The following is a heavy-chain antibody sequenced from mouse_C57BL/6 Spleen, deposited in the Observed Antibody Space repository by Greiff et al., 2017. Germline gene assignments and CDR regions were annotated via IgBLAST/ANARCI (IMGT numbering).Heavy chain of an antibody. J-gene: IGHJ2*01. Sequence: EVQLQESGPELVKPGASVKISCKASGYSFTDYNMNWVKQSNGKSLEWIGVINPNYGTTSYNQKFKGKATLTVDQSSSTAYMQLNSLTSEDSAVYYCARCLITTVVATDYFDYWGQGTTLTVSS. CDR1: GYSFTDYN. V-gene: IGHV1-39*01. CDR3: ARCLITTVVATDYFDY. D-gene: IGHD1-1*01. CDR2: INPNYGTT.